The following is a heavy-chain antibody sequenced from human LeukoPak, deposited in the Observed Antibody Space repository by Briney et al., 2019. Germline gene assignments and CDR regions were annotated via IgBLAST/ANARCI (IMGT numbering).Heavy chain of an antibody. V-gene: IGHV5-51*01. Sequence: GESLKISCKGSGYSFTSYWIGWVRQMPGKGLEWMGIIYPGDSDTRYSPSFQGQVTISADKSISTAYLQWSSLKASDTAMYYCARCCSGGSCYSGRDYYGMDVWGQGTTVTVSS. J-gene: IGHJ6*02. CDR3: ARCCSGGSCYSGRDYYGMDV. CDR1: GYSFTSYW. CDR2: IYPGDSDT. D-gene: IGHD2-15*01.